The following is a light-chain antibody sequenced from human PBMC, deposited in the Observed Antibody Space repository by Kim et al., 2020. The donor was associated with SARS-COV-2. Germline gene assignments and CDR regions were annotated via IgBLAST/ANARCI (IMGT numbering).Light chain of an antibody. CDR3: QQHDTSPPRYT. CDR1: QPVNTNF. Sequence: GEGATRSCRARQPVNTNFLDRYQQKPGQAPRVLIYGASRRAAGIPDRFTGSASGTDFTLTISRLEPEDFAVYFCQQHDTSPPRYTFGQGTKLEI. J-gene: IGKJ2*01. V-gene: IGKV3-20*01. CDR2: GAS.